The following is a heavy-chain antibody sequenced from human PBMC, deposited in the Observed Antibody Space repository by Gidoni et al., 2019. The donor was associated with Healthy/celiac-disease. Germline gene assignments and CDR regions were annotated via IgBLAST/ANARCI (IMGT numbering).Heavy chain of an antibody. CDR3: AKAFGAGGMDV. CDR1: AFTFDAYA. CDR2: ISWNSGSI. Sequence: EVQLVESGGGLVQPGRSLRLACSAPAFTFDAYAMHWVRQAPGKGLELVSGISWNSGSIGYADSVKGRFTISRDNAKNSLYLQMNSLRAEDTALYYCAKAFGAGGMDVWGQGTTVTVSS. V-gene: IGHV3-9*01. D-gene: IGHD2-15*01. J-gene: IGHJ6*02.